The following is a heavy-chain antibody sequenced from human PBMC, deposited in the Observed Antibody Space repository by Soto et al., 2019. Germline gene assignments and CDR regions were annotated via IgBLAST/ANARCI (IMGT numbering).Heavy chain of an antibody. V-gene: IGHV2-5*02. D-gene: IGHD3-3*01. CDR3: SHTVPRAVFGLVTTTAIYFDF. Sequence: QITLNDSGPTVVKPTETLTVTCTFSGFSLTTGGFCVCGARQSPGKDPKRLAFIYWDDDRRYRTSLKSRLTIPKHPSKIQSVLTLPKVDLADTATYYSSHTVPRAVFGLVTTTAIYFDFWGQGTPVVVSS. CDR2: IYWDDDR. J-gene: IGHJ4*02. CDR1: GFSLTTGGFC.